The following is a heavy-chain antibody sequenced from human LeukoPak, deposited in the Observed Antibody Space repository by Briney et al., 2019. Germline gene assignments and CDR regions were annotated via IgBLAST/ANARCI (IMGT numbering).Heavy chain of an antibody. D-gene: IGHD2-21*01. CDR1: GYTFTGYY. CDR3: ARGAPVFRWFDP. CDR2: INPNSGGI. J-gene: IGHJ5*02. V-gene: IGHV1-2*02. Sequence: GASVKVSCKASGYTFTGYYMHWVRQAPGQGLEWMGWINPNSGGINYAQKFQGRVTMTRDTSISTAYMELSRLRSDDTAVYYCARGAPVFRWFDPWGQGTLVTVSS.